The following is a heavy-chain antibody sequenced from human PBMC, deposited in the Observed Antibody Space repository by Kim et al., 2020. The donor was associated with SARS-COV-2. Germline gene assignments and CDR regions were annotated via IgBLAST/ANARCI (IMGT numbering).Heavy chain of an antibody. V-gene: IGHV4-31*03. J-gene: IGHJ5*02. Sequence: SETLSLTCTVSGGSISSGGYYWSWIRQHPGKGLEWIGYIYYSGSTYYNPSLKSRVTISVDTSKNQFSLKLSSVTAADTAVYYCARVVVGATGWVDPWGQGTLVTVSS. CDR3: ARVVVGATGWVDP. CDR2: IYYSGST. D-gene: IGHD2-15*01. CDR1: GGSISSGGYY.